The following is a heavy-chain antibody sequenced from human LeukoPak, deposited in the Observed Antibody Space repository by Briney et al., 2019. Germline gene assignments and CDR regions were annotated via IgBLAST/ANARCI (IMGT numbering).Heavy chain of an antibody. D-gene: IGHD6-13*01. V-gene: IGHV1-46*01. Sequence: ASVKVSCKPSGYTFTSYYMHWGRQAPGQGLEGWRIINPSGGSTRSAQKLQGRVTMTRDMSTCRVYMELSSLRSEDTGVYYCARDHPIAAAGTFDYWGQGTLVTVSS. J-gene: IGHJ4*02. CDR2: INPSGGST. CDR1: GYTFTSYY. CDR3: ARDHPIAAAGTFDY.